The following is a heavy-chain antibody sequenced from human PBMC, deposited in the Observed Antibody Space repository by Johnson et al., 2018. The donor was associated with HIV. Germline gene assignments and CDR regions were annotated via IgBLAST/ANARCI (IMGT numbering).Heavy chain of an antibody. CDR2: VSYDGSNI. CDR1: GFTFTSYA. D-gene: IGHD3-22*01. CDR3: ARVFYYDSNDGFDI. Sequence: QVQLVESGGGLVQPGRSLRLSCAASGFTFTSYAMHWIRQAPGKGLEWVALVSYDGSNIHYADSVKGRFTISRDSSKNMLYLQMNSLRTEDTAVYYCARVFYYDSNDGFDIWVQGTRVTVSS. J-gene: IGHJ3*02. V-gene: IGHV3-30*04.